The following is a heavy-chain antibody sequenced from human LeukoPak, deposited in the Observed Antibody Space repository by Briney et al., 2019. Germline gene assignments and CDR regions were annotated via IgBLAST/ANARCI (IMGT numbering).Heavy chain of an antibody. CDR3: AKQSSGSSFDY. Sequence: GRSLRLSWAASGFTFSSYGMHWVRQAPGKGLEWVAVISYDGSNKYYADSVKGRFTISRDNSKNTLYLQMNSLRAEDTAVYYCAKQSSGSSFDYWGQGTLVTVSS. J-gene: IGHJ4*02. D-gene: IGHD3-10*01. V-gene: IGHV3-30*18. CDR1: GFTFSSYG. CDR2: ISYDGSNK.